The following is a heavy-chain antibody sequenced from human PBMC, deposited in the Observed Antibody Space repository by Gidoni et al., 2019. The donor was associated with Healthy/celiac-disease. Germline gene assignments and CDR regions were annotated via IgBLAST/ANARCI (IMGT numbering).Heavy chain of an antibody. CDR3: AREEGDYDILTGPDY. D-gene: IGHD3-9*01. V-gene: IGHV3-23*04. J-gene: IGHJ4*02. CDR2: TSGSGGTT. Sequence: EVQLVESGGGLVLPGGSLRLSCAASGFTFINYAMSWVRQAPGKGLEWVSATSGSGGTTYYADSVKGRFTISRDNAKDTLYLQMNSLRADDTAVYYCAREEGDYDILTGPDYWGQGTLVTVSS. CDR1: GFTFINYA.